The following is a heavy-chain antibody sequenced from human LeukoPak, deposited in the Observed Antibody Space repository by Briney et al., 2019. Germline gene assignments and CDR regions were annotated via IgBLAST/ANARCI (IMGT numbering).Heavy chain of an antibody. CDR3: AREYYRYCSSTSCSRGWFDP. Sequence: SETLSLTCAVYGGSFSGYYWSWIRQPPGKGLEWIGEINHSGSTNYNPSLKSRVTISVDTSKNQFSLKLSPVTAADTAVYYCAREYYRYCSSTSCSRGWFDPWGQGTLVTVSS. CDR2: INHSGST. D-gene: IGHD2-2*01. CDR1: GGSFSGYY. V-gene: IGHV4-34*01. J-gene: IGHJ5*02.